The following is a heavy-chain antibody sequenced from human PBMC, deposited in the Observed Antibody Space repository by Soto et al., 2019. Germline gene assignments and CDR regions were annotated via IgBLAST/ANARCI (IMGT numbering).Heavy chain of an antibody. CDR2: IYWNDDN. Sequence: QITLKESGPTLVKPTQTLTLTCTFSGFSLTTPGAGVGWIRQPPGKALEWLALIYWNDDNRYSPSLKSRLTITKDTSNNQVVLIMTNMDPGDTATYYCAHRGYGDYPRDNWFDPWGQGVPVIVSS. CDR1: GFSLTTPGAG. V-gene: IGHV2-5*01. J-gene: IGHJ5*02. D-gene: IGHD4-17*01. CDR3: AHRGYGDYPRDNWFDP.